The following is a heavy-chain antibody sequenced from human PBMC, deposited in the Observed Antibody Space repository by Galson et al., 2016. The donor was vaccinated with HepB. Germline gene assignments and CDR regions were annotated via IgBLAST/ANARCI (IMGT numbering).Heavy chain of an antibody. D-gene: IGHD6-6*01. J-gene: IGHJ4*02. V-gene: IGHV5-10-1*01. Sequence: QSGAEVKKPGESLRISCHGSGYSFTTYWISWVRQMPGKGLEWTGRIDPRDSQTNYSPSFQGHVTISGDKSTKTAYLQWGSLKASDTAIYYCARHYSSSERFDFDYWGQGTLMTVSS. CDR1: GYSFTTYW. CDR3: ARHYSSSERFDFDY. CDR2: IDPRDSQT.